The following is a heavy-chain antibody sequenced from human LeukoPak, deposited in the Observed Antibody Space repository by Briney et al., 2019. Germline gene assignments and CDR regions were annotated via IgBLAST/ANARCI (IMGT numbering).Heavy chain of an antibody. V-gene: IGHV4-34*01. CDR3: ARAAGEDTAMVHPYSSSWYGYFDY. J-gene: IGHJ4*02. CDR1: GGSFSGYY. Sequence: PSETLSLTCAVYGGSFSGYYWSWIRQPPGKGLEWIGEINHSGSTNYNPSLKSRVTISVDTPKNQFSLKLSSVTAADTAVYYCARAAGEDTAMVHPYSSSWYGYFDYWGQGTLVTVSS. D-gene: IGHD6-13*01. CDR2: INHSGST.